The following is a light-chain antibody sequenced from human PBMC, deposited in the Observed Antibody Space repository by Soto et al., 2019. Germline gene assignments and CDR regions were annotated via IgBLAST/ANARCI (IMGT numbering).Light chain of an antibody. J-gene: IGKJ1*01. CDR1: QSVSTSY. CDR3: PQYGSSPTT. Sequence: DIVLTQSPGTLSLSPGERATLSCRASQSVSTSYLAWYQQKPGQAPRLLIFGASSRATGIPDRFIGSGSGTDFTLTISRLEPEDFAVYYCPQYGSSPTTFGQGTKVDIK. V-gene: IGKV3-20*01. CDR2: GAS.